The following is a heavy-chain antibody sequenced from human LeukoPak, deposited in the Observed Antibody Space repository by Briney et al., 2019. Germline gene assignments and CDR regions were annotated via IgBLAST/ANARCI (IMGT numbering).Heavy chain of an antibody. D-gene: IGHD3-9*01. J-gene: IGHJ4*02. CDR1: GFTFSSYS. CDR2: ISSSSSYI. Sequence: PGGSLRLSCAASGFTFSSYSSNWVRQAPGKGLEWVSSISSSSSYIYYADSVKGRFTISRDNAKNSLYLQMNSLRAEDTAVYYCARDQDDILPGYSTYFDYCGQGILVTVSS. V-gene: IGHV3-21*01. CDR3: ARDQDDILPGYSTYFDY.